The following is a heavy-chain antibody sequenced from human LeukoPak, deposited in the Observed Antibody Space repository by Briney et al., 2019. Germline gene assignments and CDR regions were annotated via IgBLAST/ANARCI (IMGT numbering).Heavy chain of an antibody. CDR1: GGSISSYY. Sequence: SETLSLTCTVSGGSISSYYWNWIRQPPGKGLEWIGYISYTGSTSYTPSLRSRVTISLDTSKNQFSLKLGSVTAADTAVYYCARGEWELGYYMDVWGKGTTVTIS. V-gene: IGHV4-59*01. CDR2: ISYTGST. J-gene: IGHJ6*03. D-gene: IGHD1-26*01. CDR3: ARGEWELGYYMDV.